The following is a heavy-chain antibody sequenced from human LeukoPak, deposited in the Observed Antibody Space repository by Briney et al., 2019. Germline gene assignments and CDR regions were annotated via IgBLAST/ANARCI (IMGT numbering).Heavy chain of an antibody. CDR3: ARETGYSSGWYGGIDY. Sequence: ASVKVSCKASGYTFTSYGISWVGQAPGQGLEWMGWISAYNGNTNYAQKLQGRVTMTTDTSTSTAYMELRSLRSDDTAVYYCARETGYSSGWYGGIDYWGQGTLVTVSS. J-gene: IGHJ4*02. D-gene: IGHD6-19*01. CDR1: GYTFTSYG. V-gene: IGHV1-18*01. CDR2: ISAYNGNT.